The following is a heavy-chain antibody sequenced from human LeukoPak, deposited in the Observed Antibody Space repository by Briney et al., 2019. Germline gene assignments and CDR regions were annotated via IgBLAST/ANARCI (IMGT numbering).Heavy chain of an antibody. CDR2: IYTSGST. D-gene: IGHD2-2*01. V-gene: IGHV4-4*09. J-gene: IGHJ5*02. CDR1: GGSISSYY. CDR3: ARQRYCSSTSCFGGWFDP. Sequence: PSETLSFTCTVSGGSISSYYWSWIRQPPGKGLEWIGYIYTSGSTNYNPSLKSRVTISVDTSKNQFSLKLSSVTAADTAVYYCARQRYCSSTSCFGGWFDPWGQGTLVTVSS.